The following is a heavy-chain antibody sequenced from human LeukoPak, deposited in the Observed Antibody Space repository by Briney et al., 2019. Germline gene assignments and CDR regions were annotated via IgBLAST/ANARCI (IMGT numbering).Heavy chain of an antibody. J-gene: IGHJ6*03. Sequence: ASLKVSCKASGYTFTGYSMHWVRQAPGQGLEWMGWINPNSGVTNYAQKFQGRVTITRNTSISTAYMELSSLRSEDTAVYYCARGGGITMARGVRDMDVWGKGTTVTVSS. V-gene: IGHV1-2*02. CDR2: INPNSGVT. CDR1: GYTFTGYS. CDR3: ARGGGITMARGVRDMDV. D-gene: IGHD3-10*01.